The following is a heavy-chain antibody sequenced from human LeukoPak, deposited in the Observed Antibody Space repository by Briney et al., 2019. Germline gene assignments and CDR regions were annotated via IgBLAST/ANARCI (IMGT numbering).Heavy chain of an antibody. CDR2: IKQDGSEK. J-gene: IGHJ4*02. Sequence: GGSLRLSCAASGFIFSSYWMSWVRQAPGKGLEWAANIKQDGSEKYYVDSVKGRFTISRDNAKNSLYLQMNSLRAEDTAVYYCASHPRHDYGDYGLDYWGQGTLVTVSS. CDR3: ASHPRHDYGDYGLDY. V-gene: IGHV3-7*03. CDR1: GFIFSSYW. D-gene: IGHD4-17*01.